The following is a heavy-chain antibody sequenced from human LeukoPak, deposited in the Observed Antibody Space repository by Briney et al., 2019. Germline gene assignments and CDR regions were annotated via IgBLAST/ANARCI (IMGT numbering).Heavy chain of an antibody. Sequence: GGSLRLSCAASGFTFSRYAMSWVRQAPGKGLEWVAAIGGGGGSTYYADSMKGRLTISRDNSKKTLHLQMNSLRAEDTALYYCAKGSGGTWVSDAFDIWGQGTMVTVSS. D-gene: IGHD2-15*01. CDR3: AKGSGGTWVSDAFDI. CDR2: IGGGGGST. J-gene: IGHJ3*02. CDR1: GFTFSRYA. V-gene: IGHV3-23*01.